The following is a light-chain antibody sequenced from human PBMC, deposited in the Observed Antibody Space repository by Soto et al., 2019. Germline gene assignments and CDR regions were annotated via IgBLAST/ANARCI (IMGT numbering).Light chain of an antibody. J-gene: IGKJ5*01. V-gene: IGKV3-20*01. CDR3: QQYGFSPIS. Sequence: EILLPQSPAIVSLSPGERSTLSCRASQSVNNFFAWYQQKPGQANRVLIYGASSRATGIPDRFSGSGSGTDFTLTIRRLEPGDFAVYSCQQYGFSPISFGQGKRLEIK. CDR2: GAS. CDR1: QSVNNF.